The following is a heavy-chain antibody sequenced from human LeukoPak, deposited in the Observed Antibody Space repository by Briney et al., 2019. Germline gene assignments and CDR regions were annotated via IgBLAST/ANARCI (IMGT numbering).Heavy chain of an antibody. Sequence: GGSLRLSCAASGFTFSSYAMNWVRQAPGKGLEWVSAISGSGGNTYYADSVKGRFTISRDNSKNTLYLQMNSLRAEDTAVYYCAKARGSTSLNWFDPWGQGTLVTVSS. J-gene: IGHJ5*02. CDR2: ISGSGGNT. CDR1: GFTFSSYA. CDR3: AKARGSTSLNWFDP. D-gene: IGHD2-2*01. V-gene: IGHV3-23*01.